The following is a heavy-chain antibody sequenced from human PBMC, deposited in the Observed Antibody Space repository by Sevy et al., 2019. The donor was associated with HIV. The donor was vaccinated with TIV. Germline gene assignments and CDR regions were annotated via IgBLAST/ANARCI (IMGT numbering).Heavy chain of an antibody. J-gene: IGHJ6*02. CDR1: GFTFSRYW. CDR3: AQNREDSSGFGMDV. CDR2: IKQDGSEK. Sequence: GGSLRLSCAASGFTFSRYWMSWVRQAPGKGLEWVANIKQDGSEKYYVDSVKGRFTISRDNAKKSLYLQMNSLRAEDTAVYFCAQNREDSSGFGMDVWGQGTTVTVSS. D-gene: IGHD5-12*01. V-gene: IGHV3-7*01.